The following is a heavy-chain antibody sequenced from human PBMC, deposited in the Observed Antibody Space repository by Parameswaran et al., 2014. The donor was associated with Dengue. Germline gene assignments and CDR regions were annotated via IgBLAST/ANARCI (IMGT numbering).Heavy chain of an antibody. D-gene: IGHD6-19*01. CDR2: INPSGGST. V-gene: IGHV1-46*01. CDR3: ARTSAVAAYYYYGMDV. Sequence: WVRQAPGQGLEWMGIINPSGGSTSYAQKFQGRVTMTRDTSTSTVYMELSSLRSEDTAVYYCARTSAVAAYYYYGMDVWGQGTTVTVSS. J-gene: IGHJ6*02.